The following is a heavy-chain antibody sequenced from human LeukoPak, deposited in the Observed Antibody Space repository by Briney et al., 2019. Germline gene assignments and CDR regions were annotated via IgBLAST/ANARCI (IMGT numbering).Heavy chain of an antibody. CDR2: ISGSGGST. CDR1: GFTFSSYA. J-gene: IGHJ4*02. V-gene: IGHV3-23*01. Sequence: GGSLRLSCAASGFTFSSYAMSWDRQAPGKGLEWVSAISGSGGSTYYADSVKGRFTISRDNSKNTLYLQMNSLRAEDTAVYYCAKTSSFFAVAGIDYWGQGTLVTVSS. CDR3: AKTSSFFAVAGIDY. D-gene: IGHD6-19*01.